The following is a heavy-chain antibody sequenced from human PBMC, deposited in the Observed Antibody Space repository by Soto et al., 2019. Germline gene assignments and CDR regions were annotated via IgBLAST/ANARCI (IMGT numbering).Heavy chain of an antibody. V-gene: IGHV4-30-4*01. Sequence: QVQLQESGPGLVKPSQTLSLTCTVSGGSISHGDYYWSWIRQSPGKGLEWIGYIYYSGNTDYTPSLKSRVAISVDTSKNQFSLKVSSVTAADTAVYYCARGVGWGTPSSFDYWGQGNLVTVSS. D-gene: IGHD1-26*01. CDR2: IYYSGNT. J-gene: IGHJ4*02. CDR1: GGSISHGDYY. CDR3: ARGVGWGTPSSFDY.